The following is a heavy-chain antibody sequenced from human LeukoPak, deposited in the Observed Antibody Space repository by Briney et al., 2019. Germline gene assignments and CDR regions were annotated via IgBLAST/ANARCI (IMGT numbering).Heavy chain of an antibody. Sequence: PGGSLRLSCAASGFTVSNNYMSWVRQAPGKGLEWVSAISGSGGSTYYADSVKGRFTISRDNSKNTLYLQMNSLRAEDTAVYYCAKEIVVVPAATRGYNWFDPWGQGTLVTVSS. J-gene: IGHJ5*02. V-gene: IGHV3-23*01. CDR1: GFTVSNNY. CDR3: AKEIVVVPAATRGYNWFDP. D-gene: IGHD2-2*01. CDR2: ISGSGGST.